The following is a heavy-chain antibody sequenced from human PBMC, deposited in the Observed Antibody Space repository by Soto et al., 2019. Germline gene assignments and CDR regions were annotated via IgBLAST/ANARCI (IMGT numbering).Heavy chain of an antibody. V-gene: IGHV4-34*01. J-gene: IGHJ4*02. Sequence: QVQLQQWGAGLLKPSETLSLTCAVYGGSFSGYYWSWIRQPQGKGLEWLGEIKHSGSTTYNPSLKSRVTISVDTSKNQFSLKLSSVTAADTAVYYCARGRETYYYDSSGYYPSDYWGQGTLVTVSS. CDR1: GGSFSGYY. CDR3: ARGRETYYYDSSGYYPSDY. D-gene: IGHD3-22*01. CDR2: IKHSGST.